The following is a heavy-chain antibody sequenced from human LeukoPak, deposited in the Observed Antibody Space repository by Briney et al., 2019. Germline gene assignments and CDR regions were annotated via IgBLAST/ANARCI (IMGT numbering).Heavy chain of an antibody. D-gene: IGHD3-22*01. V-gene: IGHV4-59*01. CDR3: ARSSSAHYYDSSGYLPSHFDY. CDR2: ISYSGST. CDR1: GGSISSYY. Sequence: SETLSLTCTVSGGSISSYYWSWIRQPPGKGLEWIGYISYSGSTNCNPSLKSRVTISVDTSKNQFSLKLSSVTAADTAVYYCARSSSAHYYDSSGYLPSHFDYWGQGTLVTVSS. J-gene: IGHJ4*02.